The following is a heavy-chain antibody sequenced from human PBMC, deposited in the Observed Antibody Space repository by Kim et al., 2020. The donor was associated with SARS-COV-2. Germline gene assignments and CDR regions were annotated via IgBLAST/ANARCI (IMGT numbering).Heavy chain of an antibody. CDR3: ARSWSSSWYGAFDI. D-gene: IGHD6-13*01. J-gene: IGHJ3*02. V-gene: IGHV4-59*01. Sequence: NPPPKSRVTISVDTSKNQFSLKLSSVTAADTAVYYCARSWSSSWYGAFDIWGQGTRVTVSS.